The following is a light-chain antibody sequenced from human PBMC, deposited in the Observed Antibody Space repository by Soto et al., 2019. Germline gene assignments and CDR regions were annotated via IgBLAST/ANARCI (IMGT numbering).Light chain of an antibody. Sequence: DIQMTQSPSSLSASIGDRVTITCRAGQSIYSSLNWYQQKPGKAPKLLIYKASTLKSGVPSRFSGSGSGTEFTLTISSLQPDDFATYYCQHYNSYSEAFGQGTKVDIK. CDR1: QSIYSS. CDR2: KAS. J-gene: IGKJ1*01. V-gene: IGKV1-5*03. CDR3: QHYNSYSEA.